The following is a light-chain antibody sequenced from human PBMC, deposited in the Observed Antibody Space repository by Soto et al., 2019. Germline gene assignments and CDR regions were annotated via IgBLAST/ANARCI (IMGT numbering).Light chain of an antibody. CDR3: QQSFSFPVT. V-gene: IGKV1-39*01. CDR1: QTITRY. Sequence: IQMTQSPSSLSASVVDRVTITCRANQTITRYLNWYQQKPGTAPKRLIYAASSLQEGVPSRFRGSGSGTDFTLTISNLQPEDFAAYSCQQSFSFPVTFGQGTKLEIK. J-gene: IGKJ2*01. CDR2: AAS.